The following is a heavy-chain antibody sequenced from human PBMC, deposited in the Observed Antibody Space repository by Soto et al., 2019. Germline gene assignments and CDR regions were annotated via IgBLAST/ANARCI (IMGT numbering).Heavy chain of an antibody. CDR1: GYTFTSYA. CDR3: ARGEMYSSSWYYFDY. D-gene: IGHD6-13*01. V-gene: IGHV1-3*01. CDR2: INAGNGNT. J-gene: IGHJ4*02. Sequence: ASVKVSCKASGYTFTSYAMHWVRQAPGQRLEWMGWINAGNGNTKYSQKFQGRVTITRDTSANTAYMELSSLRSEDTAVYCCARGEMYSSSWYYFDYWGQGTLVTVSS.